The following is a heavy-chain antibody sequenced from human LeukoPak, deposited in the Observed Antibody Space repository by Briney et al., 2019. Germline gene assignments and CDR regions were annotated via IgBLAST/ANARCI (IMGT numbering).Heavy chain of an antibody. CDR2: IKSKTDGGTT. CDR1: GFTFSNAW. V-gene: IGHV3-15*01. J-gene: IGHJ4*02. Sequence: GGSLRLSCAASGFTFSNAWMSWVRQAPWKGLEWVGRIKSKTDGGTTDYAAPVKSRFTISRDDSKNTLYLQMNSLKTEDTAVYYCTTIAAAGHFDYWGQGTLVTVSS. D-gene: IGHD6-13*01. CDR3: TTIAAAGHFDY.